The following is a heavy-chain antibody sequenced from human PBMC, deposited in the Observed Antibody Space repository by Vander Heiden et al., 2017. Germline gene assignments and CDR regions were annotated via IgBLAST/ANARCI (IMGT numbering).Heavy chain of an antibody. V-gene: IGHV3-7*01. J-gene: IGHJ4*02. CDR1: GCPFSNYW. Sequence: EVQRVESGGDWVKPGGSLRLSCARCGCPFSNYWMTWVRQAPGKGLEWVANINQDGSITYYLDSMKGRFIISRDNSKSSLCLQLNSLRAEDTAIYYCARIGYSSSSLDYWGQGTLVTVSS. D-gene: IGHD6-6*01. CDR3: ARIGYSSSSLDY. CDR2: INQDGSIT.